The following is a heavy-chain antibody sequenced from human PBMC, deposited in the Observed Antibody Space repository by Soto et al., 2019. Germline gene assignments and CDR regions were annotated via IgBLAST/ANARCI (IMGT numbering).Heavy chain of an antibody. Sequence: SETLSLTRPASGRSISSGDYSWNWVRQSPGKGLEWIGHIYNSGITYYNPSLKSQVVISIDTSRNQFSLRLNSLTAADRAVYFCARGVTVFGLVSRFWFDPWGQGILVNGSS. CDR3: ARGVTVFGLVSRFWFDP. J-gene: IGHJ5*02. V-gene: IGHV4-30-4*02. D-gene: IGHD3-3*01. CDR2: IYNSGIT. CDR1: GRSISSGDYS.